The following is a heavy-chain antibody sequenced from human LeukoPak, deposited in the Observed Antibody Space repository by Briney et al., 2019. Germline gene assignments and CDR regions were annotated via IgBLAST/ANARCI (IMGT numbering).Heavy chain of an antibody. CDR1: GFTFSSYW. Sequence: PGGSLRLSCAASGFTFSSYWMHWVRQAPGKGLVWVSRINSDGSSTSYADSVKGRFTISRDNAKNTLYLQMNSLRAEDTAVYYCARGGGYRSSTSCYADWFDPWGQGTLVTVSS. V-gene: IGHV3-74*01. CDR2: INSDGSST. J-gene: IGHJ5*02. D-gene: IGHD2-2*01. CDR3: ARGGGYRSSTSCYADWFDP.